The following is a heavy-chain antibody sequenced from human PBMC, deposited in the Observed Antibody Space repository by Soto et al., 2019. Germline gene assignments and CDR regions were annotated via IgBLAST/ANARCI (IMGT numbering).Heavy chain of an antibody. Sequence: PSETLSLTCTVSGGSISSGGYYWSWIRQHPGKGLEWIGYIYDNDSTYYNPSLKSRVTMSVDMSRNQFSLKLSSVTAADTAVYYYARHHMAATDMYFDYWGQGTLVTVSS. CDR3: ARHHMAATDMYFDY. CDR2: IYDNDST. CDR1: GGSISSGGYY. V-gene: IGHV4-31*03. D-gene: IGHD6-19*01. J-gene: IGHJ4*02.